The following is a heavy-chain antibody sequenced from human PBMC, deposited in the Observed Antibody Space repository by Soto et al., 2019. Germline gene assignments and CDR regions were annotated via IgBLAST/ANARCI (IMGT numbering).Heavy chain of an antibody. CDR3: AKGGTYYDILTGFDY. CDR1: GFTFSSYG. J-gene: IGHJ4*02. Sequence: QVQLVESGGGVVQPGRSLRLSCAASGFTFSSYGMHWVRQAPGKGLEWVAVISYDGSNKYYADSVKGRFTISRDNSKKTLYLQMNSLRAEDTAVYYCAKGGTYYDILTGFDYWGQGTLVTVSS. CDR2: ISYDGSNK. D-gene: IGHD3-9*01. V-gene: IGHV3-30*18.